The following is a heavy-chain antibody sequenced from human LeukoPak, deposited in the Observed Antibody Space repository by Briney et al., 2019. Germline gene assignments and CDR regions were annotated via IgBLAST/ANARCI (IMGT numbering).Heavy chain of an antibody. J-gene: IGHJ4*02. D-gene: IGHD1-26*01. V-gene: IGHV4-34*01. Sequence: SETLSLTCAVYGGSFSGYYWSWIRQPPGKGLEWIGEINHSGSTNYNPSLKSRVTISVDTSKNQFSLKLSSVTAADTAVYYCAVLPPATNFDYWGQGTLVTDSS. CDR3: AVLPPATNFDY. CDR1: GGSFSGYY. CDR2: INHSGST.